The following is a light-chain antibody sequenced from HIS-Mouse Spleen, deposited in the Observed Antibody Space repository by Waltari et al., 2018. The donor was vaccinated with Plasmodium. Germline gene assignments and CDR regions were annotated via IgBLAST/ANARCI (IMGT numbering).Light chain of an antibody. CDR1: SSDVGGYNS. V-gene: IGLV2-11*01. CDR2: DVS. CDR3: CSYAGSYTYV. J-gene: IGLJ1*01. Sequence: QSALTQPRSVSGSPGRSVTIPCTGTSSDVGGYNSVSWYQQHPGKAPKLMIYDVSKRPSGFPDSFFVSKSGNPAPLTIYVLQAEDEADYYCCSYAGSYTYVFGTGTNVTVL.